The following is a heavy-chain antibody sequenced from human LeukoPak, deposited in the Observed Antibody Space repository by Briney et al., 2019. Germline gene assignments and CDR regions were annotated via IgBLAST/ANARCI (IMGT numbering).Heavy chain of an antibody. D-gene: IGHD7-27*01. Sequence: SGALSLTCTVPGGSISSYYWSWIREPPGKGQEWIGRIYTSGRTNYNPSLKSRVTTSVDTHKKQCALKLSSVTAADTAVYYCARESRRTGDFDYWGQGTLVTVSS. CDR1: GGSISSYY. J-gene: IGHJ4*02. CDR2: IYTSGRT. V-gene: IGHV4-4*07. CDR3: ARESRRTGDFDY.